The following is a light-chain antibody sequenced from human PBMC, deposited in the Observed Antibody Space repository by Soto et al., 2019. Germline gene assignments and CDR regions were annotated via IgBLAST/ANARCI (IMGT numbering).Light chain of an antibody. CDR2: EAS. Sequence: EIVLTQSPATLYLSPGERATLSCRASQAITTYLAWYQNRPGQGPRLLIYEASKRATGIPARFSGSGSGTDFTLTVSSLEPEDFGVYYCQQRHTWPTTFGGGATGEI. J-gene: IGKJ4*01. CDR1: QAITTY. V-gene: IGKV3-11*01. CDR3: QQRHTWPTT.